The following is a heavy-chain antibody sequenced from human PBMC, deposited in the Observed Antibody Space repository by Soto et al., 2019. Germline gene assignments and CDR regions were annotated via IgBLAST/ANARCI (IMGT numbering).Heavy chain of an antibody. Sequence: EAQVLESGGGLAQPGGSLRLSCATSGFTFSGYAMSWVRQTPGKGLEWVSGISASGENTYYADSVEGRFIISRDNSKNTLFLHMNSRRAEYTAVYFCGNSPGSVSAPEASGYWGRGTLVIVSS. CDR2: ISASGENT. CDR3: GNSPGSVSAPEASGY. J-gene: IGHJ4*02. D-gene: IGHD3-3*01. CDR1: GFTFSGYA. V-gene: IGHV3-23*01.